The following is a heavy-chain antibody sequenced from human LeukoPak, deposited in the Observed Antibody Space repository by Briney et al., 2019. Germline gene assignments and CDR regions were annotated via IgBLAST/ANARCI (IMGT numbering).Heavy chain of an antibody. V-gene: IGHV3-30*04. CDR3: ARDRAVTSIDY. D-gene: IGHD4-17*01. CDR2: ISYDGSNK. J-gene: IGHJ4*02. CDR1: GFTFSSYA. Sequence: PGRSLRLSCAASGFTFSSYAMHWVRQAPGKGLEWVAVISYDGSNKYYADSVKGRFTISRDNSKNTLYLQMNSLRAEDTAVYYCARDRAVTSIDYWGQGTLVTVSS.